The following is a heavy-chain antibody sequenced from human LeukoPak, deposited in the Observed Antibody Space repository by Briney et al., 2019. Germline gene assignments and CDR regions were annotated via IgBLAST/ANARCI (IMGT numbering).Heavy chain of an antibody. J-gene: IGHJ5*02. CDR2: INHSGSA. CDR3: ARGRWGCSSTSCRRWFDP. V-gene: IGHV4-34*01. CDR1: GGSFSGYY. D-gene: IGHD2-2*01. Sequence: PSETLSLTCAVYGGSFSGYYWSWIRQPPGKGLGWIGEINHSGSANYNPSLKSRVTISVDTSKNQFSLKLSSVTAADTAVYYCARGRWGCSSTSCRRWFDPWGQGTLVTVSS.